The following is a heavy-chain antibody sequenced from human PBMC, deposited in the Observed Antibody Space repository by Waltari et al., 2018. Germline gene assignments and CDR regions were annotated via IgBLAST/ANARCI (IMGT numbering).Heavy chain of an antibody. CDR3: ARRMLFVIAAAGAFDY. J-gene: IGHJ4*02. Sequence: QVQLQQWGAGLLKPSETLSLTCAVYGGSFSGYYWSWIRQPPGKGLEWLGEINHSGSTNHNPFLKSRVTISVDTAKNQFSLKLRSLTAADTAVYYCARRMLFVIAAAGAFDYWGQGTLVTVSS. D-gene: IGHD6-13*01. CDR1: GGSFSGYY. V-gene: IGHV4-34*01. CDR2: INHSGST.